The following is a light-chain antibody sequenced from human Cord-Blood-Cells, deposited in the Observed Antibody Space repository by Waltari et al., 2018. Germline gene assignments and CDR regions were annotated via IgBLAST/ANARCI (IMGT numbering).Light chain of an antibody. Sequence: EIVLTQSPATLSLSPGERATLSCRASQIVSRYLAWYQQKPGQAPRLLIYDASNRATGIPARFSGSVSGTDFTLTISSLEPEDFAVYYCQQRSNWPPFTFGPGTKVDIK. CDR3: QQRSNWPPFT. J-gene: IGKJ3*01. CDR1: QIVSRY. CDR2: DAS. V-gene: IGKV3-11*01.